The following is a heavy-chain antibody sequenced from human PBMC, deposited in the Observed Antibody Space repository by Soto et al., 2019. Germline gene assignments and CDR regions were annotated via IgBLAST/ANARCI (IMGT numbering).Heavy chain of an antibody. CDR3: VTNSFDNLPAGDS. Sequence: VGSLRLSCATSGFTFNHYRMAWVRQAPGKGLEWVASIKQDGSEKYYVDSVKGRFTISRDNAKNSVYLQMNSLRAEDTAMYYCVTNSFDNLPAGDSWGQGTLVTVSS. J-gene: IGHJ4*02. V-gene: IGHV3-7*01. CDR1: GFTFNHYR. D-gene: IGHD5-18*01. CDR2: IKQDGSEK.